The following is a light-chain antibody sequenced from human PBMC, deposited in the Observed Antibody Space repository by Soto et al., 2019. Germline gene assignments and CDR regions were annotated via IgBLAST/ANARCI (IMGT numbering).Light chain of an antibody. CDR3: QQYNNWPRT. CDR1: QGIGDT. CDR2: DTS. J-gene: IGKJ1*01. Sequence: EVVMTQSPPTLYVSPGDGVTLSCMASQGIGDTLAWYQHRPGQTPRLLIYDTSTRATCVPARFSGSMSGPEFTLTINSLQSEDFAVYSCQQYNNWPRTFGQGTKVDI. V-gene: IGKV3-15*01.